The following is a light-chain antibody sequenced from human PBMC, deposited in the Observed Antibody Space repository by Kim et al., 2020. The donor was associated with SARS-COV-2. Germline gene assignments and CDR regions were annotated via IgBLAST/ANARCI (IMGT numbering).Light chain of an antibody. CDR2: WAS. V-gene: IGKV4-1*01. CDR3: QHYYSRPPWT. J-gene: IGKJ1*01. Sequence: DIVMTQSPDSLAVSLGERATINCKSSQTVLYSANNKNYLAWYQQKPGQPPKVLIYWASTRESGVPDRFSGSGSGTDFTLTISSLQAEDVAVYYYQHYYSRPPWTFGQGTKVDIK. CDR1: QTVLYSANNKNY.